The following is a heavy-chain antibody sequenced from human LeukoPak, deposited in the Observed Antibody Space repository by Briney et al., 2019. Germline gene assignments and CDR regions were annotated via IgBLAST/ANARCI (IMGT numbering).Heavy chain of an antibody. CDR3: ARDPENKDAFDI. CDR2: INFDGSST. D-gene: IGHD1-14*01. V-gene: IGHV3-74*01. J-gene: IGHJ3*02. Sequence: GGSLRLSCAASGFTFSSYWMHWVRQAPGKGLAWVSRINFDGSSTSYADSVKGRFTISRDNAKNTLFLQMNSLRAEDTAVYYCARDPENKDAFDIWGQGTMVTVSS. CDR1: GFTFSSYW.